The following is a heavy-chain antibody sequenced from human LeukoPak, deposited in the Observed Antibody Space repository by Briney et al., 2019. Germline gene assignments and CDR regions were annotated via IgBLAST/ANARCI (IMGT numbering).Heavy chain of an antibody. V-gene: IGHV1-2*02. CDR2: INPNSGGT. Sequence: ASVKVSCKASGYTFTGYYMHWVRQAPGQGLEWMGWINPNSGGTNYAQKFQGRVTMTRDTSISTAYMELSRLRSDDTAVYYCVRSNYYDSSARPFDIWGQGTMVTVSS. J-gene: IGHJ3*02. D-gene: IGHD3-22*01. CDR1: GYTFTGYY. CDR3: VRSNYYDSSARPFDI.